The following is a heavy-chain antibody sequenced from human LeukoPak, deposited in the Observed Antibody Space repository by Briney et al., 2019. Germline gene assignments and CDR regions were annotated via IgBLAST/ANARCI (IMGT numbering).Heavy chain of an antibody. CDR2: ISGSGGST. Sequence: GGSLRLSCAASGFTFSSYAMSWVRQAPGKGLEWVSAISGSGGSTYYADSVKGRFTISRDNAKNSLYLQMNSLRAEDTAVYYCATPRGDYSLDWFDPWGQGTLVTVSS. CDR3: ATPRGDYSLDWFDP. V-gene: IGHV3-23*01. CDR1: GFTFSSYA. D-gene: IGHD4-17*01. J-gene: IGHJ5*02.